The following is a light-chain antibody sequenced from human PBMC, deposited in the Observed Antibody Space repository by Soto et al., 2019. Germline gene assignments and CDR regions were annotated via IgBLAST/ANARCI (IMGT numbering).Light chain of an antibody. CDR2: ASS. J-gene: IGKJ1*01. Sequence: EIVLTQSPGTLSLSPGERATLSCRASQSVSSNLAWYQQKPGQAPRLLIYASSNRATGIPDRFTGSASGTDLTLTINRLEPEDFAVYYCQQYGSSGTFGQGTKVDIK. V-gene: IGKV3-20*01. CDR3: QQYGSSGT. CDR1: QSVSSN.